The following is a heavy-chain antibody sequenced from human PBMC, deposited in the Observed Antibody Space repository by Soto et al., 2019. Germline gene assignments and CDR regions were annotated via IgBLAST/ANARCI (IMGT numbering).Heavy chain of an antibody. J-gene: IGHJ4*02. CDR3: AHRATIDGKWNGGYFAY. CDR1: GFSLSARPVG. Sequence: QITLKESGPTRVKPTQTLTLTCTFSGFSLSARPVGVGWIRQPPGKALERLAVIYWDDDKRYSPSLKSRLTISKDTTKNKIILKMNTMDPADTAIYDCAHRATIDGKWNGGYFAYWGQGPLVTVSS. CDR2: IYWDDDK. D-gene: IGHD1-1*01. V-gene: IGHV2-5*02.